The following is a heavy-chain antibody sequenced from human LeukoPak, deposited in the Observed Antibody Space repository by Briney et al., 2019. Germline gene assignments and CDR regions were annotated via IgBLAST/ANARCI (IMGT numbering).Heavy chain of an antibody. CDR1: GFTFSSYA. CDR2: ISYDGSNK. D-gene: IGHD3-10*01. CDR3: ARDMGVLLGIRGARYFDY. V-gene: IGHV3-30-3*01. Sequence: GGSLRLSCAASGFTFSSYAMHWVRQAPGKGLEWVAVISYDGSNKYYADSVKGRFTISRDNSKNTLYLQMNSLRAEDTAVYYCARDMGVLLGIRGARYFDYWGQGTLVTVSS. J-gene: IGHJ4*02.